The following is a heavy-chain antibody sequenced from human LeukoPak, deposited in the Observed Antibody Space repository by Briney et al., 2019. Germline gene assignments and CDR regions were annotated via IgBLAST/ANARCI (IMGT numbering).Heavy chain of an antibody. CDR2: IYYSGST. J-gene: IGHJ6*02. D-gene: IGHD3-10*01. CDR3: ARDRLVRGVISYYYYGMDV. V-gene: IGHV4-59*01. Sequence: PSETLSLTCTVSGGSISSYYWSWIRQPPGKGLEWIGYIYYSGSTNYNPSLKSRVTISVDTSKNQFSLKLSSVTAADTAVYYCARDRLVRGVISYYYYGMDVWGQGTTVTVSS. CDR1: GGSISSYY.